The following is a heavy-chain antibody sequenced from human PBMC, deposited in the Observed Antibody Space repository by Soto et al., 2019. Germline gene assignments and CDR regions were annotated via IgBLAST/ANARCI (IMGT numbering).Heavy chain of an antibody. V-gene: IGHV3-7*01. D-gene: IGHD6-13*01. CDR1: GFTFSSYW. CDR3: ARDVAAAGTFHDAFDI. J-gene: IGHJ3*02. Sequence: LSLTCAASGFTFSSYWMSWVRQAPGKGLEWVANIKQDGSEKYYVDSVKGRFTISRDNAKNSLYLQMNSLRAEDTAVYYCARDVAAAGTFHDAFDIWGQGTMVTVSS. CDR2: IKQDGSEK.